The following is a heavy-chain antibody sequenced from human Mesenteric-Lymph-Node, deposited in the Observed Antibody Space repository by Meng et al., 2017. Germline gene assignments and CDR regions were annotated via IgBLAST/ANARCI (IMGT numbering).Heavy chain of an antibody. V-gene: IGHV1-8*02. CDR2: MNPRSANT. CDR1: GGTFSSYA. Sequence: QVQLVQSGAEVKKPGSSVKVSCKASGGTFSSYAISWVRQAPGQGLEWMGWMNPRSANTGYAQKFQGRVTMTSDTSITTGYMELSNLRSEDTAVYYCARGWYSSYYFDYWGQGTLVTVSS. D-gene: IGHD4-11*01. J-gene: IGHJ4*02. CDR3: ARGWYSSYYFDY.